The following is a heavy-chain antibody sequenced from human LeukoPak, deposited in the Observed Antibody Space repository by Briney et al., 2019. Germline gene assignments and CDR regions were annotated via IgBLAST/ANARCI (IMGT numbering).Heavy chain of an antibody. Sequence: GASVTVSCKTSGYTFITYGITWVRQAPGQGFQWMGWISAHSGNTKYAENFQGRISLTTDTSATTAYMELRSLTSDDTAVYYCARDLSSGGWTLEFDYWGQGSLVTVAS. CDR1: GYTFITYG. CDR2: ISAHSGNT. D-gene: IGHD1-1*01. V-gene: IGHV1-18*01. J-gene: IGHJ4*02. CDR3: ARDLSSGGWTLEFDY.